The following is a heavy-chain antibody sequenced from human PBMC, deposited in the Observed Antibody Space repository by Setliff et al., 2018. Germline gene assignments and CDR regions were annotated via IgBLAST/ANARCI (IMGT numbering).Heavy chain of an antibody. CDR3: ARGRGPDIVVTIPGDY. Sequence: ASVKVSCKTSGYNFITLGINWVRQAPGQGLEWVGWISPYSGKTDYAQKFQGRVTMTIDSATTTAYMELKTLRSDDTAVYYCARGRGPDIVVTIPGDYWGLGTQVTVSS. CDR2: ISPYSGKT. V-gene: IGHV1-18*01. CDR1: GYNFITLG. J-gene: IGHJ4*02. D-gene: IGHD2-15*01.